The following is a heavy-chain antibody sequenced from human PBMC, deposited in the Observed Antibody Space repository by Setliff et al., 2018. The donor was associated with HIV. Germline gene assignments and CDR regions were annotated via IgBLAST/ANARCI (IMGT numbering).Heavy chain of an antibody. J-gene: IGHJ4*02. Sequence: GGSLRLSCAATGFYFRNAWMSWVRQAPGKGLEWVGRIRSKIDGETADYTAPVKGRFSVSRDDSKDTLYLQMNSLKIEDTAVYYCTTESDWGQGTLVTVSS. CDR1: GFYFRNAW. CDR2: IRSKIDGETA. CDR3: TTESD. V-gene: IGHV3-15*01.